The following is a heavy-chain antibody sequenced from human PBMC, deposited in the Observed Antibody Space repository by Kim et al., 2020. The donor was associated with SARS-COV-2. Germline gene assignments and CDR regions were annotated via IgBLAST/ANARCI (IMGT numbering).Heavy chain of an antibody. CDR1: GYTFSSHG. CDR2: ISAYNGNT. D-gene: IGHD2-15*01. CDR3: ARDLGYCSGGSCSRNWFDP. V-gene: IGHV1-18*01. J-gene: IGHJ5*02. Sequence: ASVKVSCKASGYTFSSHGISWVRQAPGQGLEWMGWISAYNGNTNYVQKLQGRVTMTTDRSTSTAYMELRSLRSDDTAVYYCARDLGYCSGGSCSRNWFDPWGQGTLVTVSS.